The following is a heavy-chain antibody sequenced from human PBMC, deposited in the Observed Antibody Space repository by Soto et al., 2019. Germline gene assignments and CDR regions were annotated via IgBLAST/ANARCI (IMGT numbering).Heavy chain of an antibody. Sequence: EVQLVESGGGLVKPGGSLRLSFAASGFTFSSYSMNWVRQAPGKGLEWVSSISSSSSYIYYADSVKGRFTISRDNXXNSLYLQMNSLRAEDTAVYYCAGAHSSGWVNWFDPWGQGTLVTVSS. V-gene: IGHV3-21*01. CDR2: ISSSSSYI. CDR1: GFTFSSYS. J-gene: IGHJ5*02. CDR3: AGAHSSGWVNWFDP. D-gene: IGHD6-19*01.